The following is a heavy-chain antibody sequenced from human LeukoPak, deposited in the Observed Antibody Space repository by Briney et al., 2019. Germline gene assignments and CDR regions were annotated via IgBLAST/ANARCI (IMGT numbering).Heavy chain of an antibody. J-gene: IGHJ5*02. CDR2: ISGSGDST. Sequence: GGSLRLSCAASGFTFSSYAMSWVRQAPGKGLEWVSAISGSGDSTYYGDSVKGRFTISRDNSKNTLYLQMNSLRAEDTAVYYCAKVAYGDLRLPNHWGQGTLVTVSS. D-gene: IGHD4-17*01. V-gene: IGHV3-23*01. CDR1: GFTFSSYA. CDR3: AKVAYGDLRLPNH.